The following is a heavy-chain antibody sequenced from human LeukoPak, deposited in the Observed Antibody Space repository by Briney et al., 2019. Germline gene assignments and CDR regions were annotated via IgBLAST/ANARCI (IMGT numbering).Heavy chain of an antibody. D-gene: IGHD3-22*01. CDR3: ARRNYYDSTGYYNN. CDR1: GGSISSDNW. J-gene: IGHJ4*02. V-gene: IGHV4-4*02. CDR2: IHQSGST. Sequence: SETLSLTCAVSGGSISSDNWWSWVRQPPGKGLEWVGEIHQSGSTNYNPSLKSRVTITVDKSKSQFSLKLGSVTAVDTAVYYCARRNYYDSTGYYNNWGRGTLVTVSS.